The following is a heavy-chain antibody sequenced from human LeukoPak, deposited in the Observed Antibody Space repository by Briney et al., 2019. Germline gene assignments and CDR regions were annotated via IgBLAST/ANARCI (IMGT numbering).Heavy chain of an antibody. CDR3: ARAGATKVDY. CDR2: INHSGST. Sequence: SETLSFTGAAYGGSFSGYYWSWIRQPPGKGLEWIGEINHSGSTNYNPSLKSRVTISVDTSKNQFSLKLSSVTAADTAVYYCARAGATKVDYWGQGTLVTVSS. V-gene: IGHV4-34*01. D-gene: IGHD1-26*01. CDR1: GGSFSGYY. J-gene: IGHJ4*02.